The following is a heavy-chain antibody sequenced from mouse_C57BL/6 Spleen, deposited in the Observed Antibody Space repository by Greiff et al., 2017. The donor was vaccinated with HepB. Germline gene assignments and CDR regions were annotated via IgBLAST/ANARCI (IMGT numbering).Heavy chain of an antibody. CDR1: GYAFSSYW. CDR2: IYPGDGDT. D-gene: IGHD2-2*01. V-gene: IGHV1-80*01. Sequence: VQLQQSGAELVKPGASVKISCKASGYAFSSYWMNWVKQRPGKGLEWIGQIYPGDGDTNYNGKFKGKATLTADKSSSTAYMQLSSLTSEDSAVYFCARGGYYGYDEDAMDYWGQGTSVTVSS. J-gene: IGHJ4*01. CDR3: ARGGYYGYDEDAMDY.